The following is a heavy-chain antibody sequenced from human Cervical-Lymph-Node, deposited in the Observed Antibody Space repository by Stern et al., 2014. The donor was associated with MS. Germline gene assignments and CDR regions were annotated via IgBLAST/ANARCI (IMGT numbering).Heavy chain of an antibody. V-gene: IGHV3-33*01. D-gene: IGHD6-19*01. CDR3: ARERDYSGGSIAV. Sequence: VQLLESGGGVVQPGRSLRLSCAASGFTFSHYGMHWVRQAPGKGLEWVALIWYDGTNTYYADSVKGRFTISRDISKNTLYLQMNSLRAEDSAIYYCARERDYSGGSIAVWGQGTLVTVSS. CDR1: GFTFSHYG. J-gene: IGHJ4*02. CDR2: IWYDGTNT.